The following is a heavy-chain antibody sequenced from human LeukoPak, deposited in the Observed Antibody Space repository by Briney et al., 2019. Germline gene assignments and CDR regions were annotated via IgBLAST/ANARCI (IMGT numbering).Heavy chain of an antibody. CDR1: GFTFSTYA. J-gene: IGHJ4*02. CDR3: AKANWVSNADAVW. Sequence: GGSLRLSCAASGFTFSTYAMSWVRQAPARGLEWVSSIRGGGETCYEDSVNGRCTLSRDDSRNTVYLQLKNLSVEGTDVDYCAKANWVSNADAVWWGKGALVTVSS. D-gene: IGHD2-2*01. CDR2: IRGGGET. V-gene: IGHV3-23*01.